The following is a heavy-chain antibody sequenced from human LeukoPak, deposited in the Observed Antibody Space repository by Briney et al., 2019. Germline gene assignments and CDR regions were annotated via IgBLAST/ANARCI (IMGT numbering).Heavy chain of an antibody. CDR2: INHSGST. D-gene: IGHD3-10*01. V-gene: IGHV4-34*01. Sequence: SETLSLTCAVYGGSFSGYYWSWIRQPPGKRLEWIGEINHSGSTNYNPSLKSRVTISQDTSKNQFSLKLSSVNAADTAVYYCARGEGSGSYMSYFDYWGQGALVTVSS. CDR1: GGSFSGYY. J-gene: IGHJ4*02. CDR3: ARGEGSGSYMSYFDY.